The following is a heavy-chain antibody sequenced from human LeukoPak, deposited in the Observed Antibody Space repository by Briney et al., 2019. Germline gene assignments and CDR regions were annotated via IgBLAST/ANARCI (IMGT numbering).Heavy chain of an antibody. V-gene: IGHV1-69*13. CDR1: GGTFSSYA. CDR2: IIPIFGTA. J-gene: IGHJ4*02. D-gene: IGHD6-19*01. Sequence: SLNVSCKASGGTFSSYAISWVRQAPGQGLEWMGGIIPIFGTANYAQKFQGRVTITADESTSTAYMELSSLRSEDTAVYYCARDSGQIAVAGLPLDYWGQGTLVTVSS. CDR3: ARDSGQIAVAGLPLDY.